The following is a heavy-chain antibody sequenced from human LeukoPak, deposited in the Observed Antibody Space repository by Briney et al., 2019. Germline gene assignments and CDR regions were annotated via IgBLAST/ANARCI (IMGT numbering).Heavy chain of an antibody. CDR2: IYYSGST. J-gene: IGHJ6*02. Sequence: PSETLSLTCTVSGGSISSGGYYWGWVRQHPGRGLEWIGYIYYSGSTYYNPSLKSRVNISVDTSKKQFSRKGSSVTAADTAVYYCAREGVAVAGKGFDYYYGMDVWGQGTTVTVSS. D-gene: IGHD6-19*01. V-gene: IGHV4-31*03. CDR3: AREGVAVAGKGFDYYYGMDV. CDR1: GGSISSGGYY.